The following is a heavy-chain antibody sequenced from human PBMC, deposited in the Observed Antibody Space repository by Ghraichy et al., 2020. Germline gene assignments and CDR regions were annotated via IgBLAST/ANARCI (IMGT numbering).Heavy chain of an antibody. Sequence: ASVKVSCKASGYTFTSYDINWVRQATGQGLEWMGWMNPNSGNTGYAQKFQGRVTMTRNTSISTAYMELSSLRSEDTAVYYCARPRHGGYDYDYWGQGTLVTVSS. CDR1: GYTFTSYD. J-gene: IGHJ4*02. CDR2: MNPNSGNT. D-gene: IGHD5-12*01. CDR3: ARPRHGGYDYDY. V-gene: IGHV1-8*01.